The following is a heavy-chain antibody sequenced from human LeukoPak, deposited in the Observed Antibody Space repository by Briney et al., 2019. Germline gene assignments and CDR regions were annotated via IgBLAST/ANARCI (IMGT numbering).Heavy chain of an antibody. D-gene: IGHD3-22*01. J-gene: IGHJ4*02. CDR3: AEARDYYDSSGYYYPVDY. CDR2: ISGSGGST. CDR1: GFTFSSYA. Sequence: GGSLRLSCAASGFTFSSYAMSWVRQAPGKGLEWVSAISGSGGSTYYADSAKGRFTISRDNSKNTLYLQMNSLRAEDTAVYYCAEARDYYDSSGYYYPVDYWGQGTLVTVSS. V-gene: IGHV3-23*01.